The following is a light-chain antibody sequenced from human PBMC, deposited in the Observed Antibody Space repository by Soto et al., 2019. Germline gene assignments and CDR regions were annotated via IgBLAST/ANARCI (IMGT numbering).Light chain of an antibody. Sequence: QSALTQPPSASGSPGQSVTISCTGTSSDVGGYNYVSWYQQHPGKAPKLMIYEVSKRPSGVPDRFSGSKSGNTASLTVSGLQAXXEADYYCSSYAGSNLWVFGGGTKLTVL. CDR3: SSYAGSNLWV. CDR1: SSDVGGYNY. J-gene: IGLJ3*02. V-gene: IGLV2-8*01. CDR2: EVS.